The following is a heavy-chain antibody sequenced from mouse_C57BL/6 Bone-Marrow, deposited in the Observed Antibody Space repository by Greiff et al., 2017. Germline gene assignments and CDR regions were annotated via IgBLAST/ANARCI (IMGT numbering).Heavy chain of an antibody. CDR1: GFTFSSYA. Sequence: EVHLVESGGGLVKPGGSLKLSCAASGFTFSSYAMSWVRQTPEKRLEWVATISDGGSYTYYPDNVKGRFTISRDNAKNNLYLQMSHLKSEDTAMYYCARFYYAGDYWGQGTSVTVSS. V-gene: IGHV5-4*01. CDR3: ARFYYAGDY. CDR2: ISDGGSYT. J-gene: IGHJ4*01.